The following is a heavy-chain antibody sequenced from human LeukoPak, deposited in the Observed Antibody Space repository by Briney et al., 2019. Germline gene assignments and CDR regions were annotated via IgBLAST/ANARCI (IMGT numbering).Heavy chain of an antibody. V-gene: IGHV3-30-3*01. CDR3: ARDFGVIRRS. Sequence: PGRSLRLSCAASGFTFSSYAMHWVRQAPGKGLEWVAVISYDGSNKYYADSVKGRFTISRDNSKNTLFLQMGSLRPEDTAVYYCARDFGVIRRSWGQGTLVSVSS. CDR1: GFTFSSYA. CDR2: ISYDGSNK. J-gene: IGHJ5*02. D-gene: IGHD3-3*01.